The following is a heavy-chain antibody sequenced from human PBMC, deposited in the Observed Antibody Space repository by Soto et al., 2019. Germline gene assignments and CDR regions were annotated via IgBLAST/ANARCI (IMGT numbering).Heavy chain of an antibody. V-gene: IGHV1-24*01. Sequence: ASVKVSCKVSGYTLSELSIHWVRQAPGKGLEWMGGFDPEDTETIYAQKFQGRVTMTEDTSTDTAYMELSSLKPDDTAVYFCATDPLGWASYWGQGTMVTVYS. D-gene: IGHD1-26*01. J-gene: IGHJ4*02. CDR2: FDPEDTET. CDR1: GYTLSELS. CDR3: ATDPLGWASY.